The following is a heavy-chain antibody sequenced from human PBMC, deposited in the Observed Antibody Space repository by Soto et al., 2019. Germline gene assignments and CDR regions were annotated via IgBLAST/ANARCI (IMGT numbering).Heavy chain of an antibody. CDR3: VRRRLRPEAFDI. V-gene: IGHV4-39*01. D-gene: IGHD4-17*01. J-gene: IGHJ3*02. Sequence: QLQLQESGPGLVKPSETLSLTCTVSGGSIRSGSHHWGWVRQPPGKGLEWVGNIYYSGNTYHNPSLESRVTISLDTSRNQFSLNLNSVTAADTAVYYCVRRRLRPEAFDIWGRGTKVTVSS. CDR2: IYYSGNT. CDR1: GGSIRSGSHH.